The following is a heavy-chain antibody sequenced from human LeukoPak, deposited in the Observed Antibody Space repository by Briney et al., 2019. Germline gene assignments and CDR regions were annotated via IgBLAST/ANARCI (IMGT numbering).Heavy chain of an antibody. V-gene: IGHV1-46*01. J-gene: IGHJ4*02. CDR1: GYTFTRYY. D-gene: IGHD2-2*01. CDR3: ARVVGYCSSTSCAPFDY. CDR2: INPSGGST. Sequence: GASVKVSCKASGYTFTRYYIHWVRQAPGQGLEWMGIINPSGGSTSYAQKFQGRVTMTRDTSTSTVYMELSSLRSEDTAVYYCARVVGYCSSTSCAPFDYWGQGTLVTVSS.